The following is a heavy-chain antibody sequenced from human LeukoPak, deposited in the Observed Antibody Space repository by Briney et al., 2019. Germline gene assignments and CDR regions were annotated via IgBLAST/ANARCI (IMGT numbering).Heavy chain of an antibody. CDR3: ARVGCRGGSCSSRGDFYYGMDV. CDR1: GFTFSSYS. Sequence: KPGGSLRLSCAASGFTFSSYSMNWVRQAPGKGLEWVSSISSSGSYISYPDSMKGRFTISRDNAQNALFLQMNSLRAEDTAVYYCARVGCRGGSCSSRGDFYYGMDVWGQGTTVTVSS. CDR2: ISSSGSYI. V-gene: IGHV3-21*01. J-gene: IGHJ6*02. D-gene: IGHD2-15*01.